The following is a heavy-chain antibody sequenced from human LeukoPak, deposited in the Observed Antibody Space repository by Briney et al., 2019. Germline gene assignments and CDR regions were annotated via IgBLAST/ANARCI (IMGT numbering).Heavy chain of an antibody. CDR1: GYSYSNYG. J-gene: IGHJ5*02. D-gene: IGHD1-26*01. V-gene: IGHV1-18*01. CDR2: ISASNGNT. Sequence: GASVKVSCRASGYSYSNYGISWVRQAPGQGLEWMGWISASNGNTNYAQKLQGRVTMTTDTSTGTAYMELRSLRSDDTAVYYCARDMGADNEAETMWFDPWGQGTLVTVSS. CDR3: ARDMGADNEAETMWFDP.